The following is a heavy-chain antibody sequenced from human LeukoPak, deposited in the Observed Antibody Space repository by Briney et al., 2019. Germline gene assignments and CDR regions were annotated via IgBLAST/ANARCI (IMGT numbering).Heavy chain of an antibody. CDR1: GFTFGDYA. V-gene: IGHV3-49*04. J-gene: IGHJ4*02. Sequence: PGGSLRLSCTASGFTFGDYAMSWVRQAPGKGLEWVGFIRSKAYGGTTEYAASVKGRFTISRDDSKSIAYLQMNSLKTEDTAVYYCTTSLTGAVTAVYPFDNWGQGTLVTVSS. D-gene: IGHD2-21*02. CDR2: IRSKAYGGTT. CDR3: TTSLTGAVTAVYPFDN.